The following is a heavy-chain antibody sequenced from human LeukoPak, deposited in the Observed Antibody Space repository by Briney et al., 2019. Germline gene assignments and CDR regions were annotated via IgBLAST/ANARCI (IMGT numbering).Heavy chain of an antibody. D-gene: IGHD3-22*01. CDR3: AREGSYDGSTMWYFDY. V-gene: IGHV3-53*01. CDR2: IYSGGTI. J-gene: IGHJ4*02. CDR1: GFTVSSNY. Sequence: GGSLKLSCAASGFTVSSNYMAWVRQAPGKGLEWVSVIYSGGTIYYADSVKGRFTISRDNSKNTLYLQMNSLRAEDTAVYYCAREGSYDGSTMWYFDYWGQGTLVTVSS.